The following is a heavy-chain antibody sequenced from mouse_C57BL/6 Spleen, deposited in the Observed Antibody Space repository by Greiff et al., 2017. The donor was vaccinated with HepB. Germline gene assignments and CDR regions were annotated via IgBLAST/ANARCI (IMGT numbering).Heavy chain of an antibody. CDR3: ARTLYYYGSSYGYFDY. Sequence: QVQLQQPGAELVKPGASVKMSCKASGYTFTSYWITWVKQRPGQGLEWIGDIYPGSGSTNYNEKFKSKATLTVDTSSSTAYMQLSSLTSEDSAVYYCARTLYYYGSSYGYFDYWGQGTTLTVSS. CDR2: IYPGSGST. D-gene: IGHD1-1*01. V-gene: IGHV1-55*01. J-gene: IGHJ2*01. CDR1: GYTFTSYW.